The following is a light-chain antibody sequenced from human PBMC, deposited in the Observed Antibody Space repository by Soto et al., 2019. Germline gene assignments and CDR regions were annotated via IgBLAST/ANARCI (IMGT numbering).Light chain of an antibody. CDR2: GAS. J-gene: IGKJ1*01. CDR3: QQNNDWPWT. CDR1: QSVSSN. Sequence: EIVMTQSPGTLSVSPGERATLSCRAGQSVSSNLAWYQQRPGQAPRLLIYGASTRATGIPARFSGSGSGTEFTLTISSLQSEDFAIYYCQQNNDWPWTSGQGTKLEIK. V-gene: IGKV3-15*01.